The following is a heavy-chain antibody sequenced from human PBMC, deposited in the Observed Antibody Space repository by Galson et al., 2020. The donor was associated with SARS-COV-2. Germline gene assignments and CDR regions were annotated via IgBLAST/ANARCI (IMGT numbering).Heavy chain of an antibody. J-gene: IGHJ3*02. V-gene: IGHV3-23*01. CDR1: GFIFTTYA. CDR2: ISDSGGRT. Sequence: SCAGSGFIFTTYAMSWVRQAPGKGLEGVSTISDSGGRTYNADSVKGRFTISRDNSKNTLYLQMNSLRAEDTAVYYCAKYYYGSSGYSRYDFDNWGQGTMVTVSS. CDR3: AKYYYGSSGYSRYDFDN. D-gene: IGHD3-22*01.